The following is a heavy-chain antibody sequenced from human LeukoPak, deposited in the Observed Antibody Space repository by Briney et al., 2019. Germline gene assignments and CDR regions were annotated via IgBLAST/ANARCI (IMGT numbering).Heavy chain of an antibody. D-gene: IGHD3-22*01. CDR2: IYYSGST. Sequence: SETLSLTCAVYGGSFSGYYWSWIRQPPGKGLEWVGYIYYSGSTNYNPSLKSRVTLSVDTSKNHFSLTVNSVPAADRAVYFFARLYYDSSGYFDAFHIWGQGTMVTVSS. J-gene: IGHJ3*02. V-gene: IGHV4-59*01. CDR3: ARLYYDSSGYFDAFHI. CDR1: GGSFSGYY.